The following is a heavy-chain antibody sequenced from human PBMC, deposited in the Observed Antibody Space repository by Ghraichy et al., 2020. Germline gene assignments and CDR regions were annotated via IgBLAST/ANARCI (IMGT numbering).Heavy chain of an antibody. CDR3: AKDPLVDSSGYFGMDV. D-gene: IGHD3-22*01. V-gene: IGHV3-23*01. J-gene: IGHJ6*02. CDR2: ISGSGGST. Sequence: GGSLRLSCAASGFTFSSYAMSWVRQAPGKGLEWVSAISGSGGSTYYADSVKGRFTISRDNSKNTLYLQMNSLRAEDTAVYYCAKDPLVDSSGYFGMDVWGQGTTVTVSS. CDR1: GFTFSSYA.